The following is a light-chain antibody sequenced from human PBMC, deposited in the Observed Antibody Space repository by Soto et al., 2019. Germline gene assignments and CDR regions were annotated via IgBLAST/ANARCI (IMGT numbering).Light chain of an antibody. CDR3: AAWDDSLSGVV. J-gene: IGLJ2*01. CDR2: SNN. Sequence: QSVLTQPPSASGTPGQRVTISCSGSSSNIGSNYVYWYQQLPGPAPKLLIYSNNQRPSGVPDRFSCSKSGTSASLAISGLRSEDEADYYCAAWDDSLSGVVFGGGTKLTVL. CDR1: SSNIGSNY. V-gene: IGLV1-47*02.